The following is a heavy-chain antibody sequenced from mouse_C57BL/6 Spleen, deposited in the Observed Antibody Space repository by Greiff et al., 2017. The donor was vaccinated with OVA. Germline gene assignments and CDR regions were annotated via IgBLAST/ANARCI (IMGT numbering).Heavy chain of an antibody. CDR3: TRDRGLPFDY. V-gene: IGHV5-9-1*02. Sequence: DVHLVESGEGLVKPGGSLKLSCAASGFTFSSYAMSWVRQTPEKRLEWVAYISSGGDYIYYADTVKGRFTISRDNARNTLYLQMSSLKSEDTAMYYCTRDRGLPFDYWGQGTTLTVSS. CDR2: ISSGGDYI. J-gene: IGHJ2*01. D-gene: IGHD3-1*01. CDR1: GFTFSSYA.